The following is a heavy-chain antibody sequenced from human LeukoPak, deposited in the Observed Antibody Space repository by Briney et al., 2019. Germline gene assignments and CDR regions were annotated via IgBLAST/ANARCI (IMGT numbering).Heavy chain of an antibody. J-gene: IGHJ4*02. D-gene: IGHD3-22*01. CDR3: ARWGNYYYDSSGVFDY. CDR2: IFYGGST. CDR1: GDSIYNSDYY. Sequence: PSETLSLTCTVSGDSIYNSDYYWGWIRQPPGKGLEWIGSIFYGGSTYYKPSLESRVTVSIATSKSQFSLNLRSVTAADTAVYYCARWGNYYYDSSGVFDYWGQGTLVTVSS. V-gene: IGHV4-39*07.